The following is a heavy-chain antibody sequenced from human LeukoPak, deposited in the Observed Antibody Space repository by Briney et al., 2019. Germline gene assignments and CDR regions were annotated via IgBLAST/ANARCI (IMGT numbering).Heavy chain of an antibody. J-gene: IGHJ3*02. V-gene: IGHV3-21*01. CDR2: ISSSSSYI. Sequence: GGSLRLSCAASGFTFSSYAMSWVRQAPGKGLEWVSSISSSSSYIYYADSVKGRFTISRDNAKNSLYLQMNSLRAEDTAVYYCARDFPYSSSWSGDAFDIWGQGTMVTVSS. D-gene: IGHD6-13*01. CDR3: ARDFPYSSSWSGDAFDI. CDR1: GFTFSSYA.